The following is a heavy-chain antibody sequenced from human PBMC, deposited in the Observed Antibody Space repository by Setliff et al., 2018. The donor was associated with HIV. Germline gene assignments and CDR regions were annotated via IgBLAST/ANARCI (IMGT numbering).Heavy chain of an antibody. CDR3: ARGRGYYGSGSYADY. J-gene: IGHJ4*02. V-gene: IGHV4-38-2*01. D-gene: IGHD3-10*01. CDR2: IYQTGTT. CDR1: GFSINSGYY. Sequence: SETLSLTCAVSGFSINSGYYWGWIRQPPGKGLEWIGSIYQTGTTYYNPSLKSRVTISVDTSKNQFSLKLSSVTAADTAVYYCARGRGYYGSGSYADYWGQGTLVTVSS.